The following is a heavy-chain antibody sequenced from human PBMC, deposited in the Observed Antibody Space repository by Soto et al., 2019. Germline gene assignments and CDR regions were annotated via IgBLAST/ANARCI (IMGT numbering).Heavy chain of an antibody. Sequence: PGASVKVSCKASGGTFSSYAISWVRQAPGQGLEWMGGIIPIFGTANYAQKFQGRVTITADKSTSTAYMELSSLRSEDTAVYYCARESYYDSSGYQYDYWGQGTLVTVSS. CDR3: ARESYYDSSGYQYDY. CDR1: GGTFSSYA. D-gene: IGHD3-22*01. J-gene: IGHJ4*02. V-gene: IGHV1-69*06. CDR2: IIPIFGTA.